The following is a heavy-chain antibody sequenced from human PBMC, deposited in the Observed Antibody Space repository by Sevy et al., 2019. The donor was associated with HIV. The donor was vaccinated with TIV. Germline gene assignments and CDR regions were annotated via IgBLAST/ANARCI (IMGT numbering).Heavy chain of an antibody. CDR1: GFTFNAYD. CDR2: ISYDGGKK. CDR3: AKDLYYDILTGDATDAFDM. V-gene: IGHV3-30*18. Sequence: GGSQRLSCAVSGFTFNAYDMHWVRQAPGKGLEYMALISYDGGKKYYADSVKGRFTISRDNSENTLYLQMNNLRAEDTAVYYCAKDLYYDILTGDATDAFDMWGQGTMVTVSS. J-gene: IGHJ3*02. D-gene: IGHD3-9*01.